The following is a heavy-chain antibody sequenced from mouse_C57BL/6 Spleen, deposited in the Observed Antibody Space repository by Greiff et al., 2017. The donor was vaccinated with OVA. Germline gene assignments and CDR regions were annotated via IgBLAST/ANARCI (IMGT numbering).Heavy chain of an antibody. Sequence: QVQLQQSGPELVKPGASVKISCKASGYAFSSSWMNWVKQRPGKGLEWIGRIYPGDGDTNYNGKFKGKATLTADKSSSTAYMQLSSLTSEDSAVYFCAREGVYYGSSYFAYWGQGTLVTVSA. D-gene: IGHD1-1*01. V-gene: IGHV1-82*01. CDR3: AREGVYYGSSYFAY. J-gene: IGHJ3*01. CDR2: IYPGDGDT. CDR1: GYAFSSSW.